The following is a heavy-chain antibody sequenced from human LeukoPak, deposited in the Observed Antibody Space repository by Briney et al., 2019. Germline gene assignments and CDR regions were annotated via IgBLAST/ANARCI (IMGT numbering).Heavy chain of an antibody. V-gene: IGHV3-53*01. J-gene: IGHJ4*02. CDR1: GFTFSNAW. CDR3: ARGGLIGVAGTCFDY. CDR2: IYSGGST. Sequence: GGSLRLSCAASGFTFSNAWMSWVRQAPGKGLEWVSIIYSGGSTYYADSVKGRFIISRDNSKNTLYLQMSRLRAEDTAVYYCARGGLIGVAGTCFDYWGQGALVTVSS. D-gene: IGHD6-19*01.